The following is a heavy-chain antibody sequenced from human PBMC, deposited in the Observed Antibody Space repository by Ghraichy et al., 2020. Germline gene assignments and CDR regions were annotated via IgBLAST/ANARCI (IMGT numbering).Heavy chain of an antibody. V-gene: IGHV3-20*04. CDR2: INWNGGST. CDR3: ARVSIAGQWLAPFDY. Sequence: GGSLRLSCAASGFTFDDYGMSWVRQAPGKGLEWVSGINWNGGSTGYADSVKGRFTISRDNAKNSLYLQMNSLRAEDTALYYCARVSIAGQWLAPFDYWGQGTLVTVSS. D-gene: IGHD6-19*01. J-gene: IGHJ4*02. CDR1: GFTFDDYG.